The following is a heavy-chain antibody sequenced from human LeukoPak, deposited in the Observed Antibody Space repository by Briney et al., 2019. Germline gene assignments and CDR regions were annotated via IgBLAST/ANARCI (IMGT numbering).Heavy chain of an antibody. CDR3: ARQPRAAAALNWFDP. V-gene: IGHV1-46*01. J-gene: IGHJ5*02. CDR2: INPSGGST. CDR1: GYAFTSYY. D-gene: IGHD6-13*01. Sequence: ASVKVSCKASGYAFTSYYTHWVRQAPGQGLEWMGIINPSGGSTSYAQKFQGRVTMTRDTSTSTVYMELSSLRSEDTAVYYCARQPRAAAALNWFDPWGQGTLVTVSS.